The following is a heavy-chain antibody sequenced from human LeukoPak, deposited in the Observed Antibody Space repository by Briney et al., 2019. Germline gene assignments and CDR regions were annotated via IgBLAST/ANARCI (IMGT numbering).Heavy chain of an antibody. CDR3: AKDSNPMDV. CDR1: GFTFSSYG. D-gene: IGHD4-11*01. V-gene: IGHV3-33*06. Sequence: GGSLRLSCAASGFTFSSYGIHWVRQAAGKGLGWVAVIWYDGSNKYYADSVKGRFTISRDNSKNTLYLQMNSLRAEDTAVYYCAKDSNPMDVWGKGTTVTVSS. CDR2: IWYDGSNK. J-gene: IGHJ6*04.